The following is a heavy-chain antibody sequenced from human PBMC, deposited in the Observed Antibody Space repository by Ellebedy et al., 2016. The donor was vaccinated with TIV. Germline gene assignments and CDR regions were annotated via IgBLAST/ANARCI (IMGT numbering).Heavy chain of an antibody. CDR1: GFTFSSYG. J-gene: IGHJ4*02. V-gene: IGHV1-46*01. Sequence: GESLKISCAASGFTFSSYGMHWVRQPHGHGLERMGIINPSASGTSYAQKFQDRVIMTWDTSPSKVYLELSSLRSEETAISYCARHRDTALSFWGQGTLVTVSS. D-gene: IGHD5-18*01. CDR2: INPSASGT. CDR3: ARHRDTALSF.